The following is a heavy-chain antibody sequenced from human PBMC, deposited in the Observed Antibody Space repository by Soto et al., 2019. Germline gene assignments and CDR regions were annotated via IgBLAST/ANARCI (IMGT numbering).Heavy chain of an antibody. V-gene: IGHV3-23*01. Sequence: GGSLRLSCAASGFTFSRHWMSWVRQAPGKGLEWVSAISGSGISTYYADSVKGRFTISRDNSKNTLYLQMNSLRAEDTAVYYCARLGCGGDCYPYYFDYWGQGTLVTVSS. CDR1: GFTFSRHW. J-gene: IGHJ4*02. D-gene: IGHD2-21*02. CDR2: ISGSGIST. CDR3: ARLGCGGDCYPYYFDY.